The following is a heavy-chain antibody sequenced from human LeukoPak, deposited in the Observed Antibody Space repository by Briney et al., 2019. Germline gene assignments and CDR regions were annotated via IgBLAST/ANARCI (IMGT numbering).Heavy chain of an antibody. V-gene: IGHV3-33*01. CDR2: IWYDGSNK. D-gene: IGHD4-17*01. J-gene: IGHJ1*01. Sequence: GGSLRLSCAASGFTFSSYGMHWVRQAPGKGLEWVAVIWYDGSNKYYADSVKGRFTISRDNSKNTLYLQMNSLRAEDTAVYYCARGRYLYGDYVEHFQHWGQGTLVTVSS. CDR1: GFTFSSYG. CDR3: ARGRYLYGDYVEHFQH.